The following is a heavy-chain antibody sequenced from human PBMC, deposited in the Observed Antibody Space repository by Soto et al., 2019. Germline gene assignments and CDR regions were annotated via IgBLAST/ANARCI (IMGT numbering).Heavy chain of an antibody. D-gene: IGHD4-4*01. CDR1: GFTFSAYA. Sequence: GGSLRLSCAASGFTFSAYAMHWVRQAPGKGLEWVVVIWYDGSNTFYADSVKGRFTISRDNSKNMLYLQMNSLRPEDTAVYYCASPTTEIDYWGQGTLVTVSS. CDR2: IWYDGSNT. J-gene: IGHJ4*02. V-gene: IGHV3-30*04. CDR3: ASPTTEIDY.